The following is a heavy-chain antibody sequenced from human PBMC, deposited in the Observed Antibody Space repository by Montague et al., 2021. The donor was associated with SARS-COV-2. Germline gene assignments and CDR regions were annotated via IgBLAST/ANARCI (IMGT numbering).Heavy chain of an antibody. D-gene: IGHD4-23*01. Sequence: SLRLSCAASGFTFSSYAMSWVRQAPGKGLEWVSGIVNNGRKSFYADSVKGRFVISRDNSDKMVYLQLNSLRAEDTAIYCCAKETAAIGNPLFDSWGQGTL. CDR1: GFTFSSYA. J-gene: IGHJ4*02. V-gene: IGHV3-23*01. CDR2: IVNNGRKS. CDR3: AKETAAIGNPLFDS.